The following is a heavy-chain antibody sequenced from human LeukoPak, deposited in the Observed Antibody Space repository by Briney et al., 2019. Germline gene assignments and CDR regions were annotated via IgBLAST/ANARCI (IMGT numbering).Heavy chain of an antibody. J-gene: IGHJ6*03. D-gene: IGHD2-2*01. Sequence: GGSLRLSCSASGFTLSSYAMHWVRQAPGKGLEYVSAISSNGGSTYYANSVKGRFTISRDNSKNTLYLQMGSLRAEDMAVYYCARSGGDIVVVPAAIDYYMDVWGKGTTVTVSS. CDR3: ARSGGDIVVVPAAIDYYMDV. V-gene: IGHV3-64*01. CDR2: ISSNGGST. CDR1: GFTLSSYA.